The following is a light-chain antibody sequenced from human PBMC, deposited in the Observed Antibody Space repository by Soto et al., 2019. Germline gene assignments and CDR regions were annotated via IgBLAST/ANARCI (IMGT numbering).Light chain of an antibody. Sequence: EIVLTQSPGTLSLSPGERATLSCRASQSVSSSYLAWYQQKPGQAPRLLIYGASSRATGIPGRFSGSGSGTDFTLTISRLEPEDFAVYYCQKYGRSPFTFXPGTKVDIK. J-gene: IGKJ3*01. CDR3: QKYGRSPFT. CDR2: GAS. CDR1: QSVSSSY. V-gene: IGKV3-20*01.